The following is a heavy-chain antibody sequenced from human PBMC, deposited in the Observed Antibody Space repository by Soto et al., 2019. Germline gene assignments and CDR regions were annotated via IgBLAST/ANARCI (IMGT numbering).Heavy chain of an antibody. Sequence: SETLSLTCTVSGGSISSGDYYWSWIRQPPGKGLEWIGYIHYSGSTYYNPSLKSRVTISVDTSKNQFSLKLSSVTAADTAVYYCARDQASRVAPWGQGTLVIVSS. J-gene: IGHJ5*02. CDR1: GGSISSGDYY. CDR2: IHYSGST. CDR3: ARDQASRVAP. V-gene: IGHV4-30-4*01.